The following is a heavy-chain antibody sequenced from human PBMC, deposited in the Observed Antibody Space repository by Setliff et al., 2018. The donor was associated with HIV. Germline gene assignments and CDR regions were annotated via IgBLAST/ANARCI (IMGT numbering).Heavy chain of an antibody. CDR3: ARGRGGYFYYYYYMDV. V-gene: IGHV7-4-1*02. J-gene: IGHJ6*03. CDR2: INTNTGNP. Sequence: ASVKVSCKASGYTFTSYAMNWVRQAPGQGLEWMGMINTNTGNPTYAQGFTGRFVFSLDTSVSTAYLQISSLKAEDTAVYYCARGRGGYFYYYYYMDVWGKGTTVTVSS. D-gene: IGHD3-22*01. CDR1: GYTFTSYA.